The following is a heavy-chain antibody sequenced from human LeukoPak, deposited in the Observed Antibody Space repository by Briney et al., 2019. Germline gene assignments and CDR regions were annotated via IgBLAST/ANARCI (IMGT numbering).Heavy chain of an antibody. Sequence: SETLSLTCAVYGGSFSGYYWSWIRQPPGKGLEWIGEINHSGSTNYNPSLKSRVTISVDTSKNQFSLKLSSVTAADSAVYYCARGPSGAYWGQGTLVTVSS. V-gene: IGHV4-34*01. CDR2: INHSGST. CDR3: ARGPSGAY. J-gene: IGHJ4*02. D-gene: IGHD1-26*01. CDR1: GGSFSGYY.